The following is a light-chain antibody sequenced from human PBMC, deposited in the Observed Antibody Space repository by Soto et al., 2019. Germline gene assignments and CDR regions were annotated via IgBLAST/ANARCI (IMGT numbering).Light chain of an antibody. J-gene: IGLJ2*01. CDR2: EVS. CDR3: YSYVGSNFMV. Sequence: QSALTQPASVSGSPGQSITISCTGTSSDVGSYKLVSWYQQHPGKAPKLMIYEVSLRPSGVSTRFSGSKSGNTASLTISGLLAEDEADYYCYSYVGSNFMVFGGGTKLTVL. CDR1: SSDVGSYKL. V-gene: IGLV2-23*02.